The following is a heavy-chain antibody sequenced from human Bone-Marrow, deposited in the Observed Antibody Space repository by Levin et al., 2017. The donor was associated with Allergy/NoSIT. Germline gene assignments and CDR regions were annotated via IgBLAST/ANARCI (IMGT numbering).Heavy chain of an antibody. CDR1: GFTFSNAW. CDR3: TTEVTTLRYYFDY. D-gene: IGHD4-17*01. J-gene: IGHJ4*02. Sequence: ETLSLTCAASGFTFSNAWMSWVRQAPGKGLEWVGRIKSKTDGGTTDYAAPVKGRFTISRDDSKNTLYLQMNSLKTEDTAVYYCTTEVTTLRYYFDYWGQGTLVTVSS. V-gene: IGHV3-15*01. CDR2: IKSKTDGGTT.